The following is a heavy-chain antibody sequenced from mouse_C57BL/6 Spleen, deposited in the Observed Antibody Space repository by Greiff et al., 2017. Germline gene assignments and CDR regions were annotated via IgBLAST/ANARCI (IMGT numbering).Heavy chain of an antibody. CDR3: TREGYYGSSPWYFDV. V-gene: IGHV1-15*01. CDR2: IDPETGGT. J-gene: IGHJ1*03. D-gene: IGHD1-1*01. Sequence: QVQLQQSGAELVRPGASVTLSCKASGYTFTDYEMHWVKQTPVHGLEWIGAIDPETGGTAYNQKFKGKAILTADKSSSTANMELRSLTSEDSAVYYCTREGYYGSSPWYFDVWGTGTTVTVAS. CDR1: GYTFTDYE.